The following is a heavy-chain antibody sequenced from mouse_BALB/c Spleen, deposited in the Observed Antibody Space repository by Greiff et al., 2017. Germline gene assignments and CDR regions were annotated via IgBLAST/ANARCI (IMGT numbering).Heavy chain of an antibody. D-gene: IGHD1-2*01. CDR1: GYSITSDYA. Sequence: ESGPGLVKPSQSLSLTCTVTGYSITSDYAWNWIRQFPGNKLEWMGYISYSGSTSYNPSLKSRISITRDTSKNQFFLQLNSVTTEDTATYYCARSHYDAWFAYWGQGTLVTVSA. CDR2: ISYSGST. V-gene: IGHV3-2*02. J-gene: IGHJ3*01. CDR3: ARSHYDAWFAY.